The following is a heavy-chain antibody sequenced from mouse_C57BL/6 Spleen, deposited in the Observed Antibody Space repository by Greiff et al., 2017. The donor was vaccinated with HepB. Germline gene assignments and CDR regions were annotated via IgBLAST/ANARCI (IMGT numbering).Heavy chain of an antibody. Sequence: QVQLKQSGAELVRPGASVTLSCKASGYTFTDYEMHWVKQTPVHGLEWIGAIDPETGGTAYNQKFKGKAILTADKSSSTAYMELRSLTSEDSAVYCCTREIVTTDYWGQGTTLTVSS. CDR2: IDPETGGT. V-gene: IGHV1-15*01. CDR1: GYTFTDYE. D-gene: IGHD2-5*01. CDR3: TREIVTTDY. J-gene: IGHJ2*01.